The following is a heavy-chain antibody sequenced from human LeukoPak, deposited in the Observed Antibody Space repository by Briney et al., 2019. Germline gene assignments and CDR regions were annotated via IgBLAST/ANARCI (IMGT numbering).Heavy chain of an antibody. CDR3: ARRLADRYSYFDY. Sequence: PSETLSLTCTVSGGSISSYYWSWIRQPPGKGLEWIGYIYYSGSTNYNPSLKSRVTISVDTSKNQFSLKLSSVTAADTAVYYCARRLADRYSYFDYWGQGALVTVSS. CDR2: IYYSGST. D-gene: IGHD2-21*01. V-gene: IGHV4-59*12. CDR1: GGSISSYY. J-gene: IGHJ4*02.